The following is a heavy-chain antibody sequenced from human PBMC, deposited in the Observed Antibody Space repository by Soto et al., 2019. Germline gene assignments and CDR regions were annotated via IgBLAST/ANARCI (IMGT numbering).Heavy chain of an antibody. CDR1: GYTFTSYG. D-gene: IGHD3-9*01. Sequence: GASVKVSCKASGYTFTSYGISWVRQAPGQGLEWMGWISAYNGNTNYAQKLQGRVTMTTDTSTSTAYMELRSLRSDDTAVYYCARDYDDILTGPAFDYWGQGTLVTVSS. V-gene: IGHV1-18*01. J-gene: IGHJ4*02. CDR3: ARDYDDILTGPAFDY. CDR2: ISAYNGNT.